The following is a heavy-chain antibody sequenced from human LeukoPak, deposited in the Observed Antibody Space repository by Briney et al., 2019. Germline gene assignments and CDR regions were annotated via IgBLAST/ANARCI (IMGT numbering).Heavy chain of an antibody. J-gene: IGHJ4*02. CDR2: IIPIFGTP. Sequence: GASVKVSCKASGGTFSSHVISWVRQAPGQGLEWMGGIIPIFGTPSYAQKFQGRVTMTRDMSTSTVYMELSSLRSEDTAVYYCARDSVGGNSVVGYFDYWGQGTLVTVSS. V-gene: IGHV1-69*05. CDR3: ARDSVGGNSVVGYFDY. D-gene: IGHD4-23*01. CDR1: GGTFSSHV.